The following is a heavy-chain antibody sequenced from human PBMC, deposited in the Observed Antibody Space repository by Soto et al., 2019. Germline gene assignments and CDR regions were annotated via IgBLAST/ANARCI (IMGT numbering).Heavy chain of an antibody. CDR1: GFTFSTYA. D-gene: IGHD6-25*01. J-gene: IGHJ4*02. CDR3: AKASAPPDY. V-gene: IGHV3-23*01. Sequence: EVQLSESGGGLVQPGGSLRLSCAASGFTFSTYAVSWVRQAPGKGLEWVSTIGGSGGGTYYADFVKGRFTISRDNSKNTLFLQMTSLRAEDTAVYYCAKASAPPDYWGQGTLVTVSS. CDR2: IGGSGGGT.